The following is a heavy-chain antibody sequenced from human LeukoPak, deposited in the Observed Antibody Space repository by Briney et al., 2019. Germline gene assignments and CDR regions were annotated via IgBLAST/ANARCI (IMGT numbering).Heavy chain of an antibody. J-gene: IGHJ4*01. V-gene: IGHV3-23*01. CDR3: AKREKGTTGRFFDY. Sequence: PGGALRLSGASSRFSFTNYGMTWVRQAARKGLDGVSLISGVVGNTYYADSVKGRFTISRDHSKNTLYLQMNSLRAEDTALYYCAKREKGTTGRFFDYSGHGTLVTVSS. CDR2: ISGVVGNT. CDR1: RFSFTNYG. D-gene: IGHD4-17*01.